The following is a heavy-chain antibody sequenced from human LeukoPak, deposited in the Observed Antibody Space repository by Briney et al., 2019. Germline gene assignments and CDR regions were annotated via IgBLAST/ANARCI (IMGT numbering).Heavy chain of an antibody. D-gene: IGHD3-10*01. CDR3: ARGFTMVRGAPSDWFDP. Sequence: ASVKVSCKASGYTFTSYDINWVRQATGQGLEWMGWMNPNSGNTGYAQKFQGRVTMTRNTSIRTAYMELSSLRSEDTAVYYCARGFTMVRGAPSDWFDPWGQGTLVTVSS. J-gene: IGHJ5*02. V-gene: IGHV1-8*01. CDR2: MNPNSGNT. CDR1: GYTFTSYD.